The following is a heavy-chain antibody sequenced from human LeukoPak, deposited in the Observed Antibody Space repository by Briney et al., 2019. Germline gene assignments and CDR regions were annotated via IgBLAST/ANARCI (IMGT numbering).Heavy chain of an antibody. Sequence: ASVKVSCKASVYTFTSYDINWVRQATGQGLEWMGWINPNSGGTNYAQKLQGRVTMTTDTSTSTAYMELRSLRSDDTAVYYCARSGDQLLFWFDPWGQGTLVTVSS. CDR1: VYTFTSYD. D-gene: IGHD2-2*01. J-gene: IGHJ5*02. V-gene: IGHV1-18*01. CDR3: ARSGDQLLFWFDP. CDR2: INPNSGGT.